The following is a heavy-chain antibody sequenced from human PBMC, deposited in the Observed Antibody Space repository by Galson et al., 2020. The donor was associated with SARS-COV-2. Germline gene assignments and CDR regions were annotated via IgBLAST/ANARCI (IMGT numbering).Heavy chain of an antibody. Sequence: GESLKLSCAASGFTFGSYAMSWVPQAPGKWQEWVSGIRGSGSSTYYADSVKGRFTISRDSSQNTLFLQMNSLRAGDTAVYYCAKDRWTSRPGDFDFWGQGTLVTVSS. V-gene: IGHV3-23*01. CDR1: GFTFGSYA. J-gene: IGHJ4*02. D-gene: IGHD2-2*01. CDR2: IRGSGSST. CDR3: AKDRWTSRPGDFDF.